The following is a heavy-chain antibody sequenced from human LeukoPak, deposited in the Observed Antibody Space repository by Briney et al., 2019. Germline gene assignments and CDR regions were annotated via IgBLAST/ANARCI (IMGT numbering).Heavy chain of an antibody. V-gene: IGHV3-7*01. CDR3: AREVGTPQAFDI. J-gene: IGHJ3*02. CDR2: IKQDGSEK. D-gene: IGHD1-26*01. Sequence: GGSLRLSCAASGFTFSSYWMSWVRQAPGKGLEWVANIKQDGSEKYYVDSVRGRFTISRDNAKNSLYLQMNSLKAEDTAIYYCAREVGTPQAFDIWGQGTMVTVSS. CDR1: GFTFSSYW.